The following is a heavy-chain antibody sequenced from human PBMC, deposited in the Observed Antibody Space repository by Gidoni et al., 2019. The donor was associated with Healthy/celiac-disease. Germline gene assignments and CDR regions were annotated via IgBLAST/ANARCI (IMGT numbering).Heavy chain of an antibody. J-gene: IGHJ4*02. CDR2: IFSNDEK. CDR1: GFSLSNARMG. D-gene: IGHD2-15*01. Sequence: QVTLKESGPVLVKPTETLTLTCTVSGFSLSNARMGVSWIRQPPGKALEWLAHIFSNDEKSYRTSLKSRLTISKDTSKSQVVLTMTNMDPVDTAPYYCARIRILRYCSGGSCYDFDYWGQGTLVTVSS. CDR3: ARIRILRYCSGGSCYDFDY. V-gene: IGHV2-26*01.